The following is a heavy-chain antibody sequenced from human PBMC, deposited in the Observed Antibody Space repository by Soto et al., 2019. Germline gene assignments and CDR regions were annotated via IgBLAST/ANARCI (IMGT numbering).Heavy chain of an antibody. CDR1: GFTFSSYG. CDR2: ISYDGSNK. D-gene: IGHD6-13*01. CDR3: AKDGGSSWYKGYYYYYGMDV. Sequence: VQLLESGGGLVQPGGSLRLSCAASGFTFSSYGMHWVRQAPGKGLEWVAVISYDGSNKYYADSVKGRFTISRDNSKNTLYLQMNSLRAEDTAVYYCAKDGGSSWYKGYYYYYGMDVWGQGTTVTVSS. J-gene: IGHJ6*02. V-gene: IGHV3-30*18.